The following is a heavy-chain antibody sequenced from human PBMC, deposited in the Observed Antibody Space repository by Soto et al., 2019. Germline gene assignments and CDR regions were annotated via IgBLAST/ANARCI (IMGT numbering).Heavy chain of an antibody. CDR3: ARADGPGFVGP. D-gene: IGHD2-2*01. CDR2: INGGNGNT. CDR1: GYSFTSYG. J-gene: IGHJ5*02. Sequence: QVQLVQSGAEEKKPGASVKVSCKASGYSFTSYGMHWVRQAPGQRLEWMGWINGGNGNTKYSQKFQGRVTITRDTSASTAYMELSSLTSEDTAVYYCARADGPGFVGPWSQGTLVTVSS. V-gene: IGHV1-3*05.